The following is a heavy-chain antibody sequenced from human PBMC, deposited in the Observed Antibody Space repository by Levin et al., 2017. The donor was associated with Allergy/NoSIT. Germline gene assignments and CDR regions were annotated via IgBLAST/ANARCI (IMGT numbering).Heavy chain of an antibody. CDR3: TRQSGSGYYGMDV. CDR1: GFTFSGSA. Sequence: PGGSLRLSCAASGFTFSGSAMHWVRQASGKGLEWVGRIRSKANSYATAYAASVKGRYTISRDDSKNTAYLQMNSLKTEDTAVYYCTRQSGSGYYGMDVWGQGTTVTVSS. D-gene: IGHD3-10*01. J-gene: IGHJ6*02. V-gene: IGHV3-73*01. CDR2: IRSKANSYAT.